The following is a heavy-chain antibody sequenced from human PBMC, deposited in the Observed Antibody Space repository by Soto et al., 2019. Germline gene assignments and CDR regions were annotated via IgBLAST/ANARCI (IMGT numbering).Heavy chain of an antibody. CDR3: ARDKVWLARGRGDFDL. Sequence: GGSLRLSCAASGFTFDDYGMSWVRQAPGKGLEWVSGINWNGGSTGYADSVKGRFTISRDNAKNSLYLQMNSLGAEDTALYHCARDKVWLARGRGDFDLWGRGTLVTSPQ. J-gene: IGHJ2*01. V-gene: IGHV3-20*01. CDR1: GFTFDDYG. D-gene: IGHD6-19*01. CDR2: INWNGGST.